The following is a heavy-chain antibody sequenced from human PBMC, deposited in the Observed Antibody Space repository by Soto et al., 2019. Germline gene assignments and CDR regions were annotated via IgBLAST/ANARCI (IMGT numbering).Heavy chain of an antibody. V-gene: IGHV4-38-2*01. CDR1: GYSISSGYY. CDR2: IYHSGST. CDR3: ARWGADIVGATTPWDY. Sequence: PSATLSLTCAVSGYSISSGYYWGWIRQPPGKGLEWIGSIYHSGSTYYNPSLKSRVTISVDTSKNQFSLKLSSVTAADTAVYYCARWGADIVGATTPWDYWGQGTLVTVSS. J-gene: IGHJ4*02. D-gene: IGHD1-26*01.